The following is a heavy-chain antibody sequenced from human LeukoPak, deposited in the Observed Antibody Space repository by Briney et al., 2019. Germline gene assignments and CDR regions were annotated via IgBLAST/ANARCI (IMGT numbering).Heavy chain of an antibody. CDR3: ARGPRDGTTGYSLF. V-gene: IGHV3-48*01. D-gene: IGHD1-1*01. J-gene: IGHJ4*02. Sequence: PGGSLRLSCAASGFTFSTYAMSWVRQAPGKGLEWLSLISSSASSTHYADAVKGRFTISRDNAKSSLYLQMNSLRAEDTGVYYCARGPRDGTTGYSLFWGQGTLVTVSS. CDR2: ISSSASST. CDR1: GFTFSTYA.